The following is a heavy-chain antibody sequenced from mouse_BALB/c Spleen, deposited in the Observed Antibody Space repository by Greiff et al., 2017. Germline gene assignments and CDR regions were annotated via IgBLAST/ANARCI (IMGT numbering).Heavy chain of an antibody. CDR1: GFSLTSYG. CDR3: ARRGDGYYYYAMDY. J-gene: IGHJ4*01. D-gene: IGHD2-3*01. CDR2: IWSGGST. Sequence: VHLVESGPGLVQPSQSLSITCTVSGFSLTSYGVHWVRQSPGKGLEWLGVIWSGGSTDYNAAFISRLSISKDNSKSQVFFKMNSLQADDTAIYYCARRGDGYYYYAMDYWGQGTSVTVSS. V-gene: IGHV2-4-1*01.